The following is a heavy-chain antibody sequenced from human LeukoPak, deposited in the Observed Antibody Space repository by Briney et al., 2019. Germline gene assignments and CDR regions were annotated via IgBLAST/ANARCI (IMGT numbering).Heavy chain of an antibody. CDR3: AITGDRGFDP. D-gene: IGHD7-27*01. CDR1: GGTFTNCA. V-gene: IGHV1-69*05. CDR2: IIPLFETG. Sequence: SVMVSCKASGGTFTNCAFSWVRQAPGQGLEWMGGIIPLFETGTYAQKFQGRVTITRDLSTSTAYMDLTNLRSEDTAMYYCAITGDRGFDPWGPGTLVSVSS. J-gene: IGHJ5*02.